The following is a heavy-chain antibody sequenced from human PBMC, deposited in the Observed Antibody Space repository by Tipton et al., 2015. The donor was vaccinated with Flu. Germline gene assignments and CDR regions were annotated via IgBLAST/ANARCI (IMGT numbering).Heavy chain of an antibody. V-gene: IGHV3-7*01. CDR2: TKQDGSEK. J-gene: IGHJ4*02. CDR3: AREGSETATDH. CDR1: GFTFSRQY. Sequence: VQLVQSGGGLVQPGGSLRLSCAASGFTFSRQYMSWVRQAPGKGLEWVANTKQDGSEKNYVDSVKSRFTISRDNAENSLYRQMNSLRAVDTAVYYCAREGSETATDHWGQGTLVTVSS. D-gene: IGHD3-10*01.